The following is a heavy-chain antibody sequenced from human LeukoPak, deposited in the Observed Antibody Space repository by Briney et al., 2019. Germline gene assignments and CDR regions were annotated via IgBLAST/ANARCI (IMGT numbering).Heavy chain of an antibody. CDR2: ISFDGSRE. CDR1: GFTFGTWG. CDR3: AKQGDNSGLDY. V-gene: IGHV3-30*18. Sequence: GGSLRLSCAASGFTFGTWGMHWVRQAPGKGLEWVAGISFDGSREHYPDSEKGRFTISRDNSKNTLYLQMNSLRAEDTAVYYCAKQGDNSGLDYWGQGTLVTVSS. J-gene: IGHJ4*02. D-gene: IGHD5-24*01.